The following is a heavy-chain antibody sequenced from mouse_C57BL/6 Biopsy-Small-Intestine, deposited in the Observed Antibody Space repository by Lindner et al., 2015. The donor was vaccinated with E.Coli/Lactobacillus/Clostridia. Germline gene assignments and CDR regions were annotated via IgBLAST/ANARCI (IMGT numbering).Heavy chain of an antibody. J-gene: IGHJ1*03. V-gene: IGHV1-9*01. D-gene: IGHD2-5*01. CDR3: ARAYSNWYFDV. CDR1: GYTFTGYW. Sequence: VQLQESGAELMKPGASVKISCKASGYTFTGYWIEWVKQRPGHGLEWIGEILPGSGYTNDKEKLKGKATFTADTSSNTAYMQLGSLTTEDSAIYYCARAYSNWYFDVWGTGTTVTVSS. CDR2: ILPGSGYT.